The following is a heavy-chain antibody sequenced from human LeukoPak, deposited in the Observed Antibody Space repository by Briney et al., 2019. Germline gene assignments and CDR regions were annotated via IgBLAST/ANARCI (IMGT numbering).Heavy chain of an antibody. CDR3: ARGGTYYDFWSGYYSRYFDY. Sequence: SETLSLTCTVSGGSISSGDYYWSWIRQPPGKGLEWIGYIYYSGSTYYNPSLKSRVTISVDTSKNQFSLKLSSVTAADTAVYYCARGGTYYDFWSGYYSRYFDYWGQGTLVTVSS. V-gene: IGHV4-30-4*01. D-gene: IGHD3-3*01. CDR1: GGSISSGDYY. CDR2: IYYSGST. J-gene: IGHJ4*02.